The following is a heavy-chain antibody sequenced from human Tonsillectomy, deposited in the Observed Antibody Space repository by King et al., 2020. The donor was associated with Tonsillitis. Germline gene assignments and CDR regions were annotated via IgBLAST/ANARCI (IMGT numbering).Heavy chain of an antibody. CDR3: ARLEVYYYDSSSDYYFDY. Sequence: QLQESGPGLVKPSETLSLTCTVSGGSISSYYWSWIRQPPGKGLEWIGYIYYSGSTNYNPSLKSRVTISVDTSKNQFSLKLSSVTAADTAVYYCARLEVYYYDSSSDYYFDYWGQGTLVTVSS. V-gene: IGHV4-59*01. J-gene: IGHJ4*02. CDR2: IYYSGST. CDR1: GGSISSYY. D-gene: IGHD3-22*01.